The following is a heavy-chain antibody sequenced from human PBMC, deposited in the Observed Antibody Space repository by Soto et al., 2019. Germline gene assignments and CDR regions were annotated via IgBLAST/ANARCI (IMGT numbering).Heavy chain of an antibody. CDR3: ARDPGAASFDL. D-gene: IGHD2-15*01. Sequence: QVHLVQSGAEVKKPGASVKVSCKASGYTFTNYGISWVRQAPGGGLEWVGWINTSNDNKLYAQKLQGRLTLTTDTSTSTAYMDLTTLRSDDTAVYFCARDPGAASFDLWAQGTLVTVSS. CDR2: INTSNDNK. CDR1: GYTFTNYG. V-gene: IGHV1-18*01. J-gene: IGHJ5*02.